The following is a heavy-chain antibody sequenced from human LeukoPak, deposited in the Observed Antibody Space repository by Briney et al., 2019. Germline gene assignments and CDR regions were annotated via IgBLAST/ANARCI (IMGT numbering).Heavy chain of an antibody. D-gene: IGHD6-13*01. V-gene: IGHV1-58*02. CDR2: IVVGSGNT. J-gene: IGHJ6*02. Sequence: SVKVSCKASGFTFTSFAMQWVRQARGQRLEWIGWIVVGSGNTNYAQKFQERVTITRDMSTSTAYMELSSLRSEDTAVYYCAASRQQSYYYYYGMDVWGQGTTVTVSS. CDR3: AASRQQSYYYYYGMDV. CDR1: GFTFTSFA.